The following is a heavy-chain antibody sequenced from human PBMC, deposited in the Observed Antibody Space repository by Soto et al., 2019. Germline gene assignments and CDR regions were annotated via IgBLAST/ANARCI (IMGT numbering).Heavy chain of an antibody. D-gene: IGHD5-18*01. CDR1: GYSFTSYW. CDR3: ARRGGYSYGYDYYYGMDV. J-gene: IGHJ6*02. Sequence: GESLKTSCKGSGYSFTSYWIGWVRQMPGKGLEWMGIIYPGDSDTRYSPSFQGQVTISADKSISTAYLQWSSLKASDTAMYYCARRGGYSYGYDYYYGMDVWGQGTTVTVSS. CDR2: IYPGDSDT. V-gene: IGHV5-51*01.